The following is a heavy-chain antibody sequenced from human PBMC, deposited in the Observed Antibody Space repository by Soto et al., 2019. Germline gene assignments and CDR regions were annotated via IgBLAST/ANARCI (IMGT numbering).Heavy chain of an antibody. CDR2: INSDGSST. Sequence: GGSLRLSCAASGFTFSSYWMHWVRQGPGKGLVWVSRINSDGSSTRYADSVKGRFTISRDNAKNTLYLQMNSLRAEDTAVYYCARGLVGATFYYFDYWGQGTLVTVSS. V-gene: IGHV3-74*01. CDR1: GFTFSSYW. J-gene: IGHJ4*02. D-gene: IGHD1-26*01. CDR3: ARGLVGATFYYFDY.